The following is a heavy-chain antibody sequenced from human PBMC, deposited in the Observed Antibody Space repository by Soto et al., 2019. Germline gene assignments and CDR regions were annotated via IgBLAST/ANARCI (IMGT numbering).Heavy chain of an antibody. Sequence: SETLSLTCTVSGGSISSYYWSWIRQPPGKGLEWIGYIYYSGSTNYNPSLKSRVTISVDTSKNQFSLKLSSVTAADTAVYYCARGRYKAIVVGTPNYFDYWGQGTLVTV. J-gene: IGHJ4*02. V-gene: IGHV4-59*01. CDR1: GGSISSYY. CDR3: ARGRYKAIVVGTPNYFDY. CDR2: IYYSGST. D-gene: IGHD3-22*01.